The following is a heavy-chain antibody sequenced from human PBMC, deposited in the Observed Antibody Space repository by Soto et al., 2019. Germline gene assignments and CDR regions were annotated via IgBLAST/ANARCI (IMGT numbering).Heavy chain of an antibody. D-gene: IGHD3-3*01. CDR3: ERDGWKDFWSGYFDY. Sequence: LRLSCAASGFTFSSYAMHWVRQGPGKGLEWVAVISYDGSNKYYADSVKGRFTISRDNSKNTLYMQMNSLRAEDTAVYYCERDGWKDFWSGYFDYWGQGTLVTVSS. V-gene: IGHV3-30-3*01. J-gene: IGHJ4*02. CDR1: GFTFSSYA. CDR2: ISYDGSNK.